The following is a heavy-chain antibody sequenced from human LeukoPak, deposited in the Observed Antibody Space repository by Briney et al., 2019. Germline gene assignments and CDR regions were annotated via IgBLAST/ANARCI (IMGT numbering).Heavy chain of an antibody. D-gene: IGHD2-2*02. CDR1: GYSITSGYN. CDR2: IYHSGSA. J-gene: IGHJ4*02. Sequence: SETLSLTCTVSGYSITSGYNWAWIRQPPGKVLEWIGSIYHSGSAYYDPSLKSRVTISVDTSKNQFSLKLSSVTVADTAVYYCVRYCSSTTCYTRAVDYWGQGTLVTVSS. CDR3: VRYCSSTTCYTRAVDY. V-gene: IGHV4-38-2*02.